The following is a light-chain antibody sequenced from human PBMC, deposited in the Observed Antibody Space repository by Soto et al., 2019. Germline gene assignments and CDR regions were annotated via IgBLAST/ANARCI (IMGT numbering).Light chain of an antibody. CDR3: AAWDDSLNAYV. Sequence: QAVVTQPPSASGTPGQRVTISCSGSSSNIGSNTVNWYQQLPGTAPKLLIYFNDQRPSGVPDRFSASKSGTSASLAISGLQSEDEADYYCAAWDDSLNAYVFGTGTKVTVL. J-gene: IGLJ1*01. V-gene: IGLV1-44*01. CDR1: SSNIGSNT. CDR2: FND.